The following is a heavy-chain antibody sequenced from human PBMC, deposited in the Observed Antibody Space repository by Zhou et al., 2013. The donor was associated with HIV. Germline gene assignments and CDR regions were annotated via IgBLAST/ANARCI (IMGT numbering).Heavy chain of an antibody. CDR3: ARGRGHRSGYYDG. CDR2: IIPLFGTA. CDR1: GDTFSNYA. V-gene: IGHV1-69*05. D-gene: IGHD3-16*01. J-gene: IGHJ3*01. Sequence: QVQLVQSGAEVKKPGSSVKVSCKASGDTFSNYAINWVRQAPGQGLEWMGGIIPLFGTANYAQNFQGRVTITTDESTSTAYMELSSLSSEDTAVYYCARGRGHRSGYYDGWGQGTMVTVSS.